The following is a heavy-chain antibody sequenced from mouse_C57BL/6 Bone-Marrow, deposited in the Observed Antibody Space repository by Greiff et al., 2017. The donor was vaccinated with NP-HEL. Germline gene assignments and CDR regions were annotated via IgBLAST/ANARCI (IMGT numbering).Heavy chain of an antibody. J-gene: IGHJ2*01. V-gene: IGHV5-9-1*02. CDR2: ISSGGDYI. CDR1: GFTFSSYA. CDR3: TRDRRLGDFDY. D-gene: IGHD2-13*01. Sequence: VKLVESGEGLVKPGGSLKLSCAASGFTFSSYAMSWVRQTPEKRLEWVAYISSGGDYIYYADTVKGRFTISRDNARNTLYLQMSSLKSEDTAMYYCTRDRRLGDFDYWGQGTTLTVSS.